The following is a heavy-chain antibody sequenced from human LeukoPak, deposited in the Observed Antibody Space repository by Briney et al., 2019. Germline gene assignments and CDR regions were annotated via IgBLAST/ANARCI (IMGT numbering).Heavy chain of an antibody. J-gene: IGHJ4*02. CDR1: GGSISSYY. D-gene: IGHD5-24*01. CDR3: ARSGGDRVEMPTIIDY. CDR2: IYYSGST. Sequence: SETLSLTCTVSGGSISSYYWSWIRQPPGKGLEWIGYIYYSGSTNYNPSLKSRVTILVDTSKNQFSLRLSSVTAAGTAVYYCARSGGDRVEMPTIIDYWGQGTLVTVSS. V-gene: IGHV4-59*01.